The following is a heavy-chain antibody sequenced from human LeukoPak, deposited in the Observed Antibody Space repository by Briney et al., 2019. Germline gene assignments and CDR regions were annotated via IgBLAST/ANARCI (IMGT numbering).Heavy chain of an antibody. CDR2: ISGSGGST. V-gene: IGHV3-23*01. CDR3: AKGLTPRDY. Sequence: GGSLRLSCAGSGFTFSSYAMSWVRQAPGKGPEWVSGISGSGGSTYYADSVKGRFTISRDNSKNTLYLQMNRLRAEDTAVYYCAKGLTPRDYWGQGTLVTVSS. J-gene: IGHJ4*02. CDR1: GFTFSSYA.